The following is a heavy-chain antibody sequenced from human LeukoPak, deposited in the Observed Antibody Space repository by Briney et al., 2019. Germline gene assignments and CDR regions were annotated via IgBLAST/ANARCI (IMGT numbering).Heavy chain of an antibody. D-gene: IGHD3-3*01. J-gene: IGHJ5*02. CDR1: GGSISSDTYY. CDR2: IYYSGST. V-gene: IGHV4-61*01. CDR3: ARDRYYDFWKGFDP. Sequence: PSQTLSLTCTVSGGSISSDTYYWSWIRQPPGKGLEWIGYIYYSGSTNYNPSLKSRVTISVDTSKNQFSLKLSSVTAADTAVYYCARDRYYDFWKGFDPWGQGTLVTVSS.